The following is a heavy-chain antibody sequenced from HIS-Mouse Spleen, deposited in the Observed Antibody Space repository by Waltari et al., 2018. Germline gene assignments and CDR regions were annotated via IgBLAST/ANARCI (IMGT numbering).Heavy chain of an antibody. CDR1: GGSISSSSYY. V-gene: IGHV4-39*07. Sequence: QLQLQESGPGLVKPSETLSLTCTVSGGSISSSSYYWGGIRKPPGKGLEWIGSIYYSGSTYYNPSLKSRVTISVDTSKNQFSLKLSSVTAADTAVYYCARERQLVGYFDYWGQGTLVTVSS. CDR2: IYYSGST. J-gene: IGHJ4*02. D-gene: IGHD6-13*01. CDR3: ARERQLVGYFDY.